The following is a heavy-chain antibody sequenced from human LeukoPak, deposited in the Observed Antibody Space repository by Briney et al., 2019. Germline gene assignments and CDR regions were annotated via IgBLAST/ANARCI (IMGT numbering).Heavy chain of an antibody. J-gene: IGHJ4*02. CDR1: GFTFSSYA. CDR3: ARGMELHLWFFGGPFDY. CDR2: ISGRDGNT. D-gene: IGHD5-18*01. Sequence: GGSLRLSCAASGFTFSSYAMSWVRQAPGKGLEWVSGISGRDGNTYYADSVKGRFTISRDNSKNTLFLHMSSLRPEDTAVYYCARGMELHLWFFGGPFDYWGQGTLVTVSS. V-gene: IGHV3-23*01.